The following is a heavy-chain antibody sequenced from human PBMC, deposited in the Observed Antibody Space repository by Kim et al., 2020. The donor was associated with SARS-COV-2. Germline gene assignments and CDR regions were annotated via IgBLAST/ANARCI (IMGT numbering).Heavy chain of an antibody. Sequence: GGSLRLSCAASGFTFSSYSMNWVRQAPGKGLEWVSSISSSSSYIYYADSVKGRFTISRDNAKNSLYLQMNSLRAEDTAVYYCARDSGSYYPAHYYYYGMDVWGQGTTVTVSS. D-gene: IGHD1-26*01. V-gene: IGHV3-21*01. CDR1: GFTFSSYS. CDR3: ARDSGSYYPAHYYYYGMDV. J-gene: IGHJ6*02. CDR2: ISSSSSYI.